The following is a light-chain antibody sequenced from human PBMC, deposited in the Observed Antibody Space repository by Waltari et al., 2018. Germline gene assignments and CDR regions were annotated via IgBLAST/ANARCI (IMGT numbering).Light chain of an antibody. V-gene: IGLV4-69*01. Sequence: QLVLTQSPSASAPLGASVKPPCTLSSGPTNNTIAWPQQHPKKGPRYLMKVNSDGSHNKGDKIPERFSGSSSGAERYLTISSLQSEDEADYYCQTGGHGTWVFGGGTKLTVL. CDR2: VNSDGSH. CDR3: QTGGHGTWV. CDR1: SGPTNNT. J-gene: IGLJ3*02.